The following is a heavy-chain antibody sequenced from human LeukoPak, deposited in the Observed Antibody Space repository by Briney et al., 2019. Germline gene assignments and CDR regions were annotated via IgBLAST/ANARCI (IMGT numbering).Heavy chain of an antibody. D-gene: IGHD3-16*02. Sequence: PSETLSLTCTVSGVSISSSSYYWGWIRQPPGRGLEWIGSIYYSGSTYYNPSLKSRVTISVDTSKNQFSLKLSSVTAADTAVYYCARRRGGYRYEIFCDYWGQGTLVTVSS. V-gene: IGHV4-39*01. CDR1: GVSISSSSYY. CDR2: IYYSGST. J-gene: IGHJ4*02. CDR3: ARRRGGYRYEIFCDY.